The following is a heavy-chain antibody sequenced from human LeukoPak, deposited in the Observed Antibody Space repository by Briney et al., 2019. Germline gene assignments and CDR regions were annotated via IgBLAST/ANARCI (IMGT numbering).Heavy chain of an antibody. CDR1: GFTFNSYA. J-gene: IGHJ4*02. V-gene: IGHV3-23*01. CDR2: ISDSGGNT. Sequence: PGGSLRLSCAASGFTFNSYAMSWVRQAPWERLQWVSGISDSGGNTYYADSVRGRFTISRDNSKNTLYLQMNSLRAEDTAVYYCAKGPPLYCGGDCPPFDYWGQGTLVTVSS. D-gene: IGHD2-21*02. CDR3: AKGPPLYCGGDCPPFDY.